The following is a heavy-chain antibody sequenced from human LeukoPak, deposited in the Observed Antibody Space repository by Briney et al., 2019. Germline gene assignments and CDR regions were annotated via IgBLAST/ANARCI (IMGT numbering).Heavy chain of an antibody. V-gene: IGHV3-30*18. CDR3: AKGDIVVVPAARRVSYYYYGMDV. CDR1: GFTFSSYG. CDR2: ISYDGSNK. J-gene: IGHJ6*04. Sequence: GGSLRLSCAASGFTFSSYGMHWVRQAPGKGLEWVAVISYDGSNKYYADSVKGRFTISRDNSKNTLYLQMNSLGAEDTAVYYCAKGDIVVVPAARRVSYYYYGMDVWGKGTTVTVSS. D-gene: IGHD2-2*01.